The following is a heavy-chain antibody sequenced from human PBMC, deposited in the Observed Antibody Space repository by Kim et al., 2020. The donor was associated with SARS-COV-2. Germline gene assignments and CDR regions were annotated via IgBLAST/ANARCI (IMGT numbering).Heavy chain of an antibody. CDR1: GFTFSSHN. V-gene: IGHV3-21*01. J-gene: IGHJ5*02. Sequence: GGSLRLSCAASGFTFSSHNIIWVRQAPGKGLEWVSSIGSTGNYIFYADSVNGRFTISRDNAKNSLFLQMNSLRAEDTAVYYCARSPYTYSYGGWFDPWGQGTLVAVSS. CDR3: ARSPYTYSYGGWFDP. CDR2: IGSTGNYI. D-gene: IGHD5-18*01.